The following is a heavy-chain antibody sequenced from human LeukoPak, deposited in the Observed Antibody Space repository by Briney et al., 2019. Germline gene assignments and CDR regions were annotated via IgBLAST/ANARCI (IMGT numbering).Heavy chain of an antibody. Sequence: PSETLSLTCTVSGGSIRSYYWSWIRQPPGKGLEWIGYIYYSGSANYNPSLKSRVTISVDMSKNQFSLNLSSVTAADTAVYYCSRNYCSGGRCGAFDIWGQGTMVTVSS. V-gene: IGHV4-59*01. CDR1: GGSIRSYY. D-gene: IGHD2-15*01. CDR2: IYYSGSA. J-gene: IGHJ3*02. CDR3: SRNYCSGGRCGAFDI.